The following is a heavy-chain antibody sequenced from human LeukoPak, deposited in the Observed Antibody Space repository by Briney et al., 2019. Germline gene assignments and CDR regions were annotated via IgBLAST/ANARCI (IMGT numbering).Heavy chain of an antibody. CDR1: GFNLSAYW. D-gene: IGHD3-10*01. J-gene: IGHJ5*02. CDR2: IKQDGREK. V-gene: IGHV3-7*01. Sequence: GSLRLSWAASGFNLSAYWMSWVRQAPGKGPEWVAKIKQDGREKYYVDSVKGRFTISRDNAKSSLYLQMNSLGAEDTAVYYCARENTGISYKWFDPWGQGTLVTVSS. CDR3: ARENTGISYKWFDP.